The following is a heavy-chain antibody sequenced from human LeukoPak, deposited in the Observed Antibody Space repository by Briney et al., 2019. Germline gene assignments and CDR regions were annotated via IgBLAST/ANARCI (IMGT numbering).Heavy chain of an antibody. V-gene: IGHV3-7*03. CDR2: IKQDGSEK. CDR1: GFTFSSYW. CDR3: ARDTYYDILTGYYLYYYGMDV. D-gene: IGHD3-9*01. J-gene: IGHJ6*04. Sequence: GGSLRLSCAASGFTFSSYWMSWDRQAPGKGLEWVANIKQDGSEKYYVDSVKGRFTISRDNAKNSLYLQMNSLRAEDTAVYYCARDTYYDILTGYYLYYYGMDVWGKGTTVAVSS.